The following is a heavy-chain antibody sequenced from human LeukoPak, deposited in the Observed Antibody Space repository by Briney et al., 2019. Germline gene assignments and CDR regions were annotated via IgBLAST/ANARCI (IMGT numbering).Heavy chain of an antibody. V-gene: IGHV3-48*01. CDR1: EFTFSSYS. CDR3: ARDTRSLMDV. J-gene: IGHJ6*02. Sequence: GSLRLSCAASEFTFSSYSMNWVRQAPGKGLEWVSYITNSGNSKSYADSVKGRFTISRDNAKNSLYLQMNSLRAEDTAVYYCARDTRSLMDVWGQGTTVTVSS. CDR2: ITNSGNSK. D-gene: IGHD3-16*02.